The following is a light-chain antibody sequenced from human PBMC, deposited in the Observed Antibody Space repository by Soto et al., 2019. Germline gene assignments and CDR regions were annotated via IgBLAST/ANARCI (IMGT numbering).Light chain of an antibody. Sequence: IVLTQSPATLSLSPGERATLSCRASQSVSSYLAWYQQKPGQAPRLLIYDASNRATGIPARFSGSESGTDFTLTISSLEPEDFAVYYCQQRSNWPGVTFGQGTKVDIK. CDR2: DAS. CDR1: QSVSSY. J-gene: IGKJ1*01. V-gene: IGKV3-11*01. CDR3: QQRSNWPGVT.